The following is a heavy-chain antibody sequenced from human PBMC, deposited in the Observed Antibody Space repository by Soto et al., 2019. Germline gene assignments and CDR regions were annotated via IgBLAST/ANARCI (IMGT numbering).Heavy chain of an antibody. V-gene: IGHV3-30*18. CDR1: GFIFSNYG. D-gene: IGHD6-19*01. CDR2: VSYDGNNQ. J-gene: IGHJ1*01. Sequence: QVQLVESGGGVVQIGRSLRLSCAASGFIFSNYGMHWVRQAPGKGLEWVAIVSYDGNNQNYADSVKGRCTVSRDNSKNKLYLQMYNLRAEDTAVYYCAKELGTTVAGKGVFQHWGQGTLVSVSS. CDR3: AKELGTTVAGKGVFQH.